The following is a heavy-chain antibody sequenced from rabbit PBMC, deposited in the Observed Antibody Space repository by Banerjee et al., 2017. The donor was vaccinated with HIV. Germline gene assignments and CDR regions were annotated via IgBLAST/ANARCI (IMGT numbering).Heavy chain of an antibody. Sequence: QSLEESGGDLVKPGASLTLTCKASGFSFSSGYYMCWVRQAPGKGLELIACIYTGSGSTYYASWAKGRFTISKTSSTTVTLQMTSLTVADTATYFCARDTMSMVTNLWGQGTLVTVS. CDR1: GFSFSSGYY. CDR3: ARDTMSMVTNL. D-gene: IGHD2-1*01. CDR2: IYTGSGST. J-gene: IGHJ6*01. V-gene: IGHV1S40*01.